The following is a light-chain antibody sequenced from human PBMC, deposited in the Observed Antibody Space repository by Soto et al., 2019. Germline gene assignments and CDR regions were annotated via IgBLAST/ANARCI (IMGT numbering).Light chain of an antibody. Sequence: ETAMTQSPDTLSVSPGEGDTLSCRASQTVGSNLAWYQQKPGQAPRLLFYGPSTRATGIPARFSGGGSGTEFSLTVCSLQSEDFAIYYCQQYNNWPPYTFGQGTRQELK. CDR3: QQYNNWPPYT. V-gene: IGKV3-15*01. CDR2: GPS. J-gene: IGKJ2*01. CDR1: QTVGSN.